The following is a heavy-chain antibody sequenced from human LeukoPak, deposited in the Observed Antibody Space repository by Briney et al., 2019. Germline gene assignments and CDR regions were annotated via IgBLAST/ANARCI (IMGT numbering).Heavy chain of an antibody. Sequence: PSETLSLTCTVSGGSITSHYYSWIRQPPGKGLEWIGHIFYSGSTKYNPSLKSRVTISLDTSKNQCSLNLDSVTAADTAVYYCARWYSSGWAFDYWGQGTLVTVSS. CDR1: GGSITSHY. J-gene: IGHJ4*02. CDR2: IFYSGST. D-gene: IGHD6-19*01. CDR3: ARWYSSGWAFDY. V-gene: IGHV4-59*11.